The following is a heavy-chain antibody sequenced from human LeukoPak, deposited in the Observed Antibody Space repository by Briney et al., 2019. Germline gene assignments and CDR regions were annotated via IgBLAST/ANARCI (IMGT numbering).Heavy chain of an antibody. V-gene: IGHV3-21*01. CDR1: GFTFSSYS. D-gene: IGHD2-15*01. CDR2: ISSSSSYI. CDR3: ARDRRLGYCSGGSCYDPYQNWFDP. J-gene: IGHJ5*02. Sequence: GGSLRLSCAASGFTFSSYSMNWVRQAPGKGLEWVSSISSSSSYIYYADSVKGRFTISRDNAKNSLYLQMNSLRAEDTAVYYCARDRRLGYCSGGSCYDPYQNWFDPWGQGTLVTVSS.